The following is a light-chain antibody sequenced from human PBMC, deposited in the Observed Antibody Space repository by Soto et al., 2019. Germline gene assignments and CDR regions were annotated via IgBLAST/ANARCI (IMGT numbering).Light chain of an antibody. Sequence: QSALTQPASVSGSPGQSLTISCTGTSSDVGAYNYVSWYQHHPGKAPKLVISEVSDRPSGVSNRFSCSKSGNTASLTISGLQAEDEADYYCSALAVTSVRVFGTGTKLTVL. CDR3: SALAVTSVRV. CDR1: SSDVGAYNY. CDR2: EVS. V-gene: IGLV2-14*01. J-gene: IGLJ1*01.